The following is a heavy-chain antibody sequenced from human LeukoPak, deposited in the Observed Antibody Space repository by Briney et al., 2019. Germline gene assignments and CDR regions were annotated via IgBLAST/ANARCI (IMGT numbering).Heavy chain of an antibody. CDR3: ARAARGYCSGGSCYSCFV. D-gene: IGHD2-15*01. Sequence: SVKVSCKASGGTFSSYAISWVRQGPGQGLEWMGGIIPIFGTANYAQKFQGRVTITADESTSTAYMELSSLRSEDTAVYYCARAARGYCSGGSCYSCFVWGQGTLVTVSS. CDR2: IIPIFGTA. J-gene: IGHJ4*02. CDR1: GGTFSSYA. V-gene: IGHV1-69*01.